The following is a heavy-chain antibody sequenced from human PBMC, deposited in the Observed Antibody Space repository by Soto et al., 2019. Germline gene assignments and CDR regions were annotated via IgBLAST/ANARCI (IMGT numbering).Heavy chain of an antibody. D-gene: IGHD6-13*01. CDR2: ISSSSSTI. Sequence: GGSLRLSCAASGFTFSSYSMNWVRQAPGKGLEWVSYISSSSSTIYYADSVKGRFTISRDNAKNSLYLQMNSLTDEDTAVYYCARESRTGSSWHAVWGQGTTVTVSS. J-gene: IGHJ6*02. CDR3: ARESRTGSSWHAV. V-gene: IGHV3-48*02. CDR1: GFTFSSYS.